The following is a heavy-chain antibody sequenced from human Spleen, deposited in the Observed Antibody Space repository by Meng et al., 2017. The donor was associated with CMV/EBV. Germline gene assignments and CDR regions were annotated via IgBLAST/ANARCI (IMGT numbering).Heavy chain of an antibody. CDR1: GYRFTTYW. D-gene: IGHD5-12*01. CDR2: IYPGDSDT. Sequence: SFKDSGYRFTTYWIGWVRQLPGKGLEWMGIIYPGDSDTRYSPSFQGQVTISVDKSISTAYLQWSSLKASDTAMYYCAKYIGGRFDYWGQGTLVTVSS. CDR3: AKYIGGRFDY. J-gene: IGHJ4*02. V-gene: IGHV5-51*01.